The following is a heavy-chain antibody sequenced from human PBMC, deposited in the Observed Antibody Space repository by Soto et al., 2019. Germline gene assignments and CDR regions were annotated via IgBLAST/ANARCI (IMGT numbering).Heavy chain of an antibody. J-gene: IGHJ6*02. V-gene: IGHV1-18*01. D-gene: IGHD3-9*01. CDR2: ISAYNGNT. CDR3: ARDYDILTGAAVGGMDV. CDR1: GYTFTSYG. Sequence: ASVKVSCKASGYTFTSYGISWVRQAPGQGLEWMGWISAYNGNTNYAQKLQGRVTMTTDTSTSTAYMELRSLRSDDTAVYYCARDYDILTGAAVGGMDVWGQGTKVTVSS.